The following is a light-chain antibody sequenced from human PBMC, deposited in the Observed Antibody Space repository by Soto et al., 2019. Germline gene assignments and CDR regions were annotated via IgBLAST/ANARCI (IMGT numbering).Light chain of an antibody. CDR3: QQRSNRPPFS. Sequence: EIVLTQSPATLSLSPGERATLSCRASQSVSSYLAWYQQKHGQAPRLLIYDASNRDIGIPARFSGSGSGTDFTLTLSSLEPEDFAVYYCQQRSNRPPFSFGPGTKVDIK. CDR1: QSVSSY. J-gene: IGKJ3*01. V-gene: IGKV3-11*01. CDR2: DAS.